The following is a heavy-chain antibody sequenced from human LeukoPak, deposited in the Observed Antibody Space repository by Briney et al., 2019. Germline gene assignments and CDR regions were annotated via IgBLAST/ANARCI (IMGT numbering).Heavy chain of an antibody. J-gene: IGHJ6*03. CDR1: GFTFSSYG. CDR3: ARDSTRAYYYYMDV. CDR2: ISYDGSSK. D-gene: IGHD2-2*01. Sequence: GRSLRLSCAASGFTFSSYGMHWVRQAPGKGLEWVAFISYDGSSKYYADSVKGRFTISRDNSKNTLYLQMNSLRVEDTAVYYCARDSTRAYYYYMDVWGKGTTVTVSS. V-gene: IGHV3-30*03.